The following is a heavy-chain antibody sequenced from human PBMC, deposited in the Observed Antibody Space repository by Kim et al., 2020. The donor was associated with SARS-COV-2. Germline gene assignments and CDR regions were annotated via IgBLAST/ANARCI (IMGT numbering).Heavy chain of an antibody. V-gene: IGHV1-18*01. Sequence: QKLQGRGTMTTDTSTSTAYMELRSLRSDDTAVYYCARRGSSSWYPSLFDYWGQGTLVTVSS. D-gene: IGHD6-13*01. J-gene: IGHJ4*02. CDR3: ARRGSSSWYPSLFDY.